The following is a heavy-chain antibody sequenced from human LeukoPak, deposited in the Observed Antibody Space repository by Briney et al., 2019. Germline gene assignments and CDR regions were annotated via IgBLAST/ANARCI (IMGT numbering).Heavy chain of an antibody. CDR2: IYYSGST. V-gene: IGHV4-59*01. D-gene: IGHD3-10*01. J-gene: IGHJ2*01. Sequence: SETLSLTCTVCGVSISSYYWSWIRQPPGKGLEWIGYIYYSGSTNYNPSLKSRVTISVDTSKNQFSLKLSSVTAADTAVYYCARGRTTNLWFGELFRNWYFDLWGRGTLVTVSS. CDR3: ARGRTTNLWFGELFRNWYFDL. CDR1: GVSISSYY.